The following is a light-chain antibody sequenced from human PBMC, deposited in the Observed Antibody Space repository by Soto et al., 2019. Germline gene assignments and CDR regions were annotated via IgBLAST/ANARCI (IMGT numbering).Light chain of an antibody. CDR3: SSYTSRSTHYV. CDR2: EVN. J-gene: IGLJ1*01. V-gene: IGLV2-14*02. Sequence: QSALTQPASVSGSPGQSITISCTGTSSDVGAYNLVSWYQQYPGKAPRLIIYEVNKRPSGVSNRFSASKSGNTASLTISGLQAEDEADYYCSSYTSRSTHYVFGTGTKVTVL. CDR1: SSDVGAYNL.